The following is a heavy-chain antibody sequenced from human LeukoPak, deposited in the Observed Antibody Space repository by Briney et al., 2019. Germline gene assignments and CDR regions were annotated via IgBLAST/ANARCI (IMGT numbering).Heavy chain of an antibody. Sequence: GGALPLSCAASGLRVSSYAMRWVGQAPGRGLDWVSAISGSGGSTYYADSVKGRFTISRDNAKNSLYLQMNSLRAEETAVYYCARGSSYSSSWYWGQGTLVTVSS. CDR1: GLRVSSYA. D-gene: IGHD6-13*01. CDR3: ARGSSYSSSWY. CDR2: ISGSGGST. J-gene: IGHJ4*02. V-gene: IGHV3-23*01.